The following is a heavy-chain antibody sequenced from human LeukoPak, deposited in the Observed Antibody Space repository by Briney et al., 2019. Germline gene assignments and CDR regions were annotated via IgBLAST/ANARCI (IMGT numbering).Heavy chain of an antibody. D-gene: IGHD2-2*01. Sequence: SVKVSCKASGGTFSSYAISWVRQAPGQGLEWMGGIIPIFGTANYAQKFQGRITITTDESTSTAYMELSSLRSEDTAVYYCARSYCSSTSCYPTTPNWFDPWGQGTLVTVSS. CDR2: IIPIFGTA. J-gene: IGHJ5*02. CDR3: ARSYCSSTSCYPTTPNWFDP. CDR1: GGTFSSYA. V-gene: IGHV1-69*05.